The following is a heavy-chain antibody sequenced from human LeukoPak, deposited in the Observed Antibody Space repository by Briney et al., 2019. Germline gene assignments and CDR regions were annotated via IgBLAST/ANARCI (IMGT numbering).Heavy chain of an antibody. D-gene: IGHD3-9*01. CDR3: ARHNGFDRGYYYYMDV. J-gene: IGHJ6*03. Sequence: PGETLSLTCTVSGGFINSYYWSWIRQPAGKGLEWIGRVYTSGITNYNPSLKSRITMSVDTSKNQFSLKLTSVTAADTAVYYCARHNGFDRGYYYYMDVWGKVTTVTVSS. CDR2: VYTSGIT. V-gene: IGHV4-4*07. CDR1: GGFINSYY.